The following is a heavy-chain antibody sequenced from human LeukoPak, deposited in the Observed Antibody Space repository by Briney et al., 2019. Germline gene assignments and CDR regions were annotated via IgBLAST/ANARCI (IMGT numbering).Heavy chain of an antibody. J-gene: IGHJ5*02. CDR1: GGSFSGYY. V-gene: IGHV4-34*01. CDR3: ARGGPSELDP. D-gene: IGHD1-14*01. Sequence: SETLSLTCAVYGGSFSGYYWSWIRQPSGKGLEWIGKISRSGNTNYNPSLKSRVTISVDAPKNQFSLKLSSVTAADTGVYYCARGGPSELDPWGQGTLVTVSS. CDR2: ISRSGNT.